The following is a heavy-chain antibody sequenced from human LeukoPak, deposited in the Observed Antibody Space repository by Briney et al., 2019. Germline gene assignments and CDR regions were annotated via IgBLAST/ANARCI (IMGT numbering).Heavy chain of an antibody. D-gene: IGHD6-19*01. CDR3: ARESETSGWYDY. J-gene: IGHJ4*02. CDR2: ISGDGGST. CDR1: GFFFDNYA. Sequence: GGSLRLSCAAPGFFFDNYAIHWVRRAPGKGLKWVSLISGDGGSTFYADSVRGRFTISRDNTRKSLSLQMSSLRSEDTALYYCARESETSGWYDYWGQGTLVTVSS. V-gene: IGHV3-43*02.